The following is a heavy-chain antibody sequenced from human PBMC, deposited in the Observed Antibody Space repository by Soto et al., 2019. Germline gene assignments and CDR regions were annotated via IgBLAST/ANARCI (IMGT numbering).Heavy chain of an antibody. V-gene: IGHV5-51*01. Sequence: GESLKIACKGSGYNFAGYWIAWVRQMPGKGLELMGIIYPSDSDTRYRPSFQGQVTISADKSISSAYLQWSSLRASDTAMYYCARGGVSTRTFDYWGQGTPVTVSS. D-gene: IGHD3-3*01. CDR1: GYNFAGYW. CDR3: ARGGVSTRTFDY. CDR2: IYPSDSDT. J-gene: IGHJ4*02.